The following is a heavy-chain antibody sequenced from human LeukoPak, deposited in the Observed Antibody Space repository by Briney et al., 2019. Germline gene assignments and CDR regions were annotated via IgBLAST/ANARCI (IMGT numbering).Heavy chain of an antibody. CDR3: ARVGSYCGGDCYLDY. J-gene: IGHJ4*02. CDR1: GFTFSSDS. D-gene: IGHD2-21*02. CDR2: ISSSSSYI. Sequence: PGGSLRISCAASGFTFSSDSMNCVRQAPGKGLEWVSSISSSSSYIYYADSVKGRFTISRDNAKNSLYLQMNSLRAEDTAVYYCARVGSYCGGDCYLDYWGQGTLVTVSS. V-gene: IGHV3-21*01.